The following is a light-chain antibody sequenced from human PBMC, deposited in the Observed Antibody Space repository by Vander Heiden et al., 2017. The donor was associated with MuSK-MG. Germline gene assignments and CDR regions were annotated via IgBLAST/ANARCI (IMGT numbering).Light chain of an antibody. V-gene: IGKV1-33*01. J-gene: IGKJ4*01. CDR1: QDISNY. Sequence: DIQMTQSPSSLSASVGDRVTITCQASQDISNYLNWYQQKPGKAPKLLIYDASNLETRVPSRFSGSGSGTDFTFTISSLQPEDIATYYCQQYDNLLLTFGGGTKVEIK. CDR3: QQYDNLLLT. CDR2: DAS.